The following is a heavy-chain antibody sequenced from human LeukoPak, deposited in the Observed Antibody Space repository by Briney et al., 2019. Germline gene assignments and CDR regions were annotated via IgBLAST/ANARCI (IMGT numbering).Heavy chain of an antibody. CDR2: ISSSGSTI. Sequence: GGSLRLSCAASGFTFNTYEMNWVRQAPGKGLEWVSYISSSGSTIYYADYVKGRFTISRDNAKNSLYLQMNSLRAEDTAVCYCARGGWNYVFNYWGQGTLVTVSS. CDR3: ARGGWNYVFNY. V-gene: IGHV3-48*03. CDR1: GFTFNTYE. J-gene: IGHJ4*02. D-gene: IGHD1-7*01.